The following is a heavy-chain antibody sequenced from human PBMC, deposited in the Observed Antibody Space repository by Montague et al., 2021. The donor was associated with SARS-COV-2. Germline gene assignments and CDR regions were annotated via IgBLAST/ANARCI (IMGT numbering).Heavy chain of an antibody. Sequence: SETLSLTCTVSGGSISSSCYNWVWMRQPQGKGLVGIGSNNGSGNYYHNPNRKSRVTIYVDTYKTQFSLNLSTVTAADTAVYYCRRHGKTRIAMIVVVIGYFDYWGQGTTVTVSS. J-gene: IGHJ4*02. CDR1: GGSISSSCYN. D-gene: IGHD3-22*01. CDR3: RRHGKTRIAMIVVVIGYFDY. V-gene: IGHV4-39*01. CDR2: NNGSGNY.